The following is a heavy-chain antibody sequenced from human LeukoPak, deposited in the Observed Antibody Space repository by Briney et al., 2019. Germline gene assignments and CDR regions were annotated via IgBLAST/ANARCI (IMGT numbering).Heavy chain of an antibody. CDR3: VRDGYYGSGSPGWFGP. D-gene: IGHD3-10*01. CDR2: VFHRGTT. V-gene: IGHV4-38-2*02. J-gene: IGHJ5*02. Sequence: SETLSLTCTVSGYSINSAFCWGWIRVPPGKGLEWIGSVFHRGTTYYNSSLKSRVNITIDTSKNQFSLKLNSLTAEDTAMYYCVRDGYYGSGSPGWFGPWGPGTLVIVSA. CDR1: GYSINSAFC.